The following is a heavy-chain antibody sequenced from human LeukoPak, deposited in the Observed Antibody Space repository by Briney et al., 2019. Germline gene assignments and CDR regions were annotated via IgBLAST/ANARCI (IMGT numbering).Heavy chain of an antibody. CDR1: GLTFSNYA. CDR3: ATYRGKTVAATPFDY. D-gene: IGHD1-26*01. CDR2: ISGGGIAT. V-gene: IGHV3-23*01. Sequence: GGSLRLSCEVSGLTFSNYAISWVRQAPGARLEWVSAISGGGIATYYADSVKGRVTISRDNSKNTLFLQMNSLRVEDTATYYCATYRGKTVAATPFDYWGQGTMVTVS. J-gene: IGHJ4*03.